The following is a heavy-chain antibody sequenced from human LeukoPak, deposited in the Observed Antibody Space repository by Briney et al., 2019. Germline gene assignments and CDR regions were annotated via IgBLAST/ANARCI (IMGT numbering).Heavy chain of an antibody. D-gene: IGHD3-10*01. Sequence: PGASLRLSCAASGFTFSSYAMSWVRQATGKGLEWVSTISNTGGSTFYADSVKRRFTVSRDNSKNPLYLQMNSLRAEDTAVYYCATRYGSGIYYMGYWGQGTLVTVSS. V-gene: IGHV3-23*01. CDR1: GFTFSSYA. CDR3: ATRYGSGIYYMGY. CDR2: ISNTGGST. J-gene: IGHJ4*02.